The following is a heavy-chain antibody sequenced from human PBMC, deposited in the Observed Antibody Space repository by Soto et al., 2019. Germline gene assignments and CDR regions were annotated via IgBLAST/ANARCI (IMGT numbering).Heavy chain of an antibody. V-gene: IGHV5-51*01. CDR2: IYPGDSDT. Sequence: GESLKISXKGSGYSFTSYWIGWVRQMPGKGLEWMGIIYPGDSDTRYSPSFQGQVTISADKSISTAYLQWSSLKASDTAMYYCARGWSYYGSGSYYSPVYYYYGMDVWGQGTTVTVSS. CDR3: ARGWSYYGSGSYYSPVYYYYGMDV. J-gene: IGHJ6*02. D-gene: IGHD3-10*01. CDR1: GYSFTSYW.